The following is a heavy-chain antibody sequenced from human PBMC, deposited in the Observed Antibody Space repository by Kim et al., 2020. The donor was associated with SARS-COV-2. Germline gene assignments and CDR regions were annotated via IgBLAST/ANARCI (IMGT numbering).Heavy chain of an antibody. CDR3: AKGRQWLGDAFDI. D-gene: IGHD6-19*01. V-gene: IGHV3-23*03. CDR2: IYSGGSTT. Sequence: GGSLRLSCAASGFTFSSYAMNWVRQAPGKGLEWVSVIYSGGSTTYYADSVKGRFTISRDNSKNTLYLQMNSLRAEDTAVYYCAKGRQWLGDAFDIWGQGT. J-gene: IGHJ3*02. CDR1: GFTFSSYA.